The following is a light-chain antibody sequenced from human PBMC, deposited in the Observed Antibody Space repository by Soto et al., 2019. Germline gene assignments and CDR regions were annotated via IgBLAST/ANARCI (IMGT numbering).Light chain of an antibody. J-gene: IGKJ1*01. Sequence: EIVLTQSPGTLSLSPGERATLSCRASQSVSSSYLAWYQQKPGQAPRLLIYGASIRATGNPDRFSGSGSGTGFTLTISRLEPEDFAVYYCQQYDSSPTTFGQGTKVEIK. CDR2: GAS. CDR3: QQYDSSPTT. CDR1: QSVSSSY. V-gene: IGKV3-20*01.